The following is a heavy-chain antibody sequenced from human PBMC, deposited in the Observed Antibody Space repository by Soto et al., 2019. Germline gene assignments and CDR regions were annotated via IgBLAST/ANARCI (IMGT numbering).Heavy chain of an antibody. D-gene: IGHD1-26*01. CDR3: AKNQGVQLVPLATVDWFDP. Sequence: EVVLLESRGGLEQPGGSLRLSCAASGFIFENFGMSWVRQAPGKGLEWISSISGSGFKKYYADSVKGRFTISRDNSKSTVYLKLNNLSAEDTAVYHCAKNQGVQLVPLATVDWFDPWGQGSVVTVSS. V-gene: IGHV3-23*01. CDR2: ISGSGFKK. CDR1: GFIFENFG. J-gene: IGHJ5*02.